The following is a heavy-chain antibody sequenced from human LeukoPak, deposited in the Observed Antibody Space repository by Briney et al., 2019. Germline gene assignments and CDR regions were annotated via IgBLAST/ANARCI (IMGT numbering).Heavy chain of an antibody. J-gene: IGHJ4*02. Sequence: GGSLRLSCAASGFTVSSNYMSWVRQAPGKGLEWLASITKYDGRLYYADSVRGRFTISRDTPQNELYLHMNSLRVDDSAIYYCAKDHSADGWPTFEYWGRGTLVTVSS. CDR3: AKDHSADGWPTFEY. CDR2: TKYDGRL. CDR1: GFTVSSNY. V-gene: IGHV3-53*01. D-gene: IGHD5-24*01.